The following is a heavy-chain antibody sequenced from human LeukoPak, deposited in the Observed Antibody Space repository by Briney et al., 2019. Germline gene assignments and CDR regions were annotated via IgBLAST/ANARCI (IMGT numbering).Heavy chain of an antibody. CDR1: GFTFSTYV. D-gene: IGHD5-18*01. V-gene: IGHV3-23*01. J-gene: IGHJ4*02. CDR2: ITGSGGST. CDR3: AKDRAMVKGDYFDY. Sequence: GGSLRLSCAASGFTFSTYVVNWVRQAPGKGLEWVSTITGSGGSTYYADSVKGRFTISRDNSKNTLYLQMNSLRAEDTAVYYCAKDRAMVKGDYFDYWGQGTLVTVSS.